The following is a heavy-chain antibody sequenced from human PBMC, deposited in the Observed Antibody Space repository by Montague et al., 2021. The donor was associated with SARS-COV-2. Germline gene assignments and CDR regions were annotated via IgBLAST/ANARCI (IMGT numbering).Heavy chain of an antibody. CDR2: ITGSGGGT. J-gene: IGHJ4*02. Sequence: SLRLSCAASGFTFSSYAMSWVRQAPGKGLEWVSAITGSGGGTYYAGSVKGRFTISKDNSKNMLYPQMNSLRAEDTAVYYCAKDQVYSGSYFADWGQGTLVTVSS. CDR1: GFTFSSYA. D-gene: IGHD1-26*01. CDR3: AKDQVYSGSYFAD. V-gene: IGHV3-23*01.